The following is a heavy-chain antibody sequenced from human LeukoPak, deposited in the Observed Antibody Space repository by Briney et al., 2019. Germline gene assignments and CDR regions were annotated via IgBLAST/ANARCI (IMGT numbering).Heavy chain of an antibody. CDR3: ARDRSDYYDSSGYHAFDI. Sequence: SETLSLTCAVYGGSFSGYYWSWIRQPPGKGLEWIGEINHSGSTNYNPSLKSRVTISVDTSKNQLSLKLSSVTAADTAVYYCARDRSDYYDSSGYHAFDIWGQGTMVTVSS. J-gene: IGHJ3*02. CDR1: GGSFSGYY. CDR2: INHSGST. V-gene: IGHV4-34*01. D-gene: IGHD3-22*01.